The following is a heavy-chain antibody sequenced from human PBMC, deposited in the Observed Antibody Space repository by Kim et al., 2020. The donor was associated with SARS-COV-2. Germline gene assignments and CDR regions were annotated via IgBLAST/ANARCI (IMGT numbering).Heavy chain of an antibody. CDR3: ARALPMGSGSLNWFDP. CDR2: IYYSGST. J-gene: IGHJ5*02. D-gene: IGHD3-10*01. V-gene: IGHV4-31*03. Sequence: SETLSLTCTVSGGSISSGGYYWSWIRQHPGKGLEWIGYIYYSGSTYYNPSLKSRVTISVDTSKNQFSLKLSSVTAADTAVYYCARALPMGSGSLNWFDPWGQGTLVTVSS. CDR1: GGSISSGGYY.